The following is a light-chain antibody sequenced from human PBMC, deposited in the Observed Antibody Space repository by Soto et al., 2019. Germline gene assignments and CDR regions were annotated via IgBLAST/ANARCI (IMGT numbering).Light chain of an antibody. Sequence: DIQMTQSPSSLSASVGDRVSVTCRASQTINNHLNWYQQKAGTAPKLLIYSASSLQSGVPSRFSGSGSGTDFTLTISNLQPEDFATYYCQQSDRTPQTFGQGTQVEV. CDR2: SAS. V-gene: IGKV1-39*01. J-gene: IGKJ1*01. CDR3: QQSDRTPQT. CDR1: QTINNH.